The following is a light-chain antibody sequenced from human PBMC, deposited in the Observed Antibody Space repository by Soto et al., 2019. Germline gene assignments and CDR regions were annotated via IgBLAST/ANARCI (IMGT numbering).Light chain of an antibody. V-gene: IGKV3-20*01. J-gene: IGKJ1*01. Sequence: EIVLPKFLGTLSLSPGERGTLSCRASQNLGTLYLAWFKQRSGQAPGLLGYSASRRATGIPDRFTCSGSGTDFTLTINRVEPEEFAVYCCQQYAGSPRTFGQGTKV. CDR1: QNLGTLY. CDR3: QQYAGSPRT. CDR2: SAS.